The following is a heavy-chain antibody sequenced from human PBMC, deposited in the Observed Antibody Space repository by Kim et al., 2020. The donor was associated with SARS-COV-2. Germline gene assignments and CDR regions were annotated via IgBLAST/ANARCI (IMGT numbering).Heavy chain of an antibody. V-gene: IGHV4-4*02. D-gene: IGHD6-19*01. CDR2: IYHSGST. CDR1: GGSISSSNW. J-gene: IGHJ4*02. CDR3: ARADPSSGWSKKLDY. Sequence: SETLSLTCAVSGGSISSSNWWSWVRQPPGKGLEWIGEIYHSGSTNYNPSLKSRVTISVDKSKNQFSLKLSSVTAADTAVYYCARADPSSGWSKKLDYWGQGTLVTVSS.